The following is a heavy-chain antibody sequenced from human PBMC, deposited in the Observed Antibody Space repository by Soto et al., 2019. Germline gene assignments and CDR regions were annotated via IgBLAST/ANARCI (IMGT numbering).Heavy chain of an antibody. D-gene: IGHD1-20*01. J-gene: IGHJ4*02. CDR2: IVVGSGNT. V-gene: IGHV1-58*01. Sequence: SVKVSCKASGFTFTSSAVQWVRQARGQRLEWIGWIVVGSGNTNYAQKFQERVTITRDMSTSTAYMGLSSLRSEDTAVYYCAADVVTGTTRSDYWGQGTLVTVSS. CDR1: GFTFTSSA. CDR3: AADVVTGTTRSDY.